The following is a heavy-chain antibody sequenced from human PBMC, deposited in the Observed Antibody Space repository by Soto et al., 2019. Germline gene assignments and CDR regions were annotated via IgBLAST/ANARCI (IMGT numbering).Heavy chain of an antibody. J-gene: IGHJ6*03. D-gene: IGHD3-10*01. CDR2: IYYSGST. Sequence: PSETLSLTCTVFGGSISSGGYYWSWIRQHPGKGLEWIGYIYYSGSTYYNPSLKSRVTISVDTSKNQFSLKLSSVTAADTAVYYCARDSQYYYGSGTSYYYYYMDVWGKGTTVTVSS. V-gene: IGHV4-31*03. CDR3: ARDSQYYYGSGTSYYYYYMDV. CDR1: GGSISSGGYY.